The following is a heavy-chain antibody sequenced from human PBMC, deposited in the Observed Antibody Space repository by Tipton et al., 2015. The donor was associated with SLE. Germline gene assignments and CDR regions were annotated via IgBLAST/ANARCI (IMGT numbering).Heavy chain of an antibody. V-gene: IGHV1-8*01. D-gene: IGHD2-2*01. CDR2: MNPNSGNT. Sequence: QSGAEVKKPGASVKVSCKASGYTFTSYDINWVRQATGQGLEWMGWMNPNSGNTGYAQKFQGRVTMTRNTSISTAYMELSSLRSEDTAVYYCAGGRVVPAAYYEYYMDVWGKGTTVTVSS. J-gene: IGHJ6*03. CDR1: GYTFTSYD. CDR3: AGGRVVPAAYYEYYMDV.